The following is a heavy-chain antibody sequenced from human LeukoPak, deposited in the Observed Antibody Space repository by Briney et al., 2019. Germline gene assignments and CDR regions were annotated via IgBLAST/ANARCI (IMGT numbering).Heavy chain of an antibody. D-gene: IGHD1-26*01. CDR1: GFTFSSYS. J-gene: IGHJ3*02. CDR3: ARGRQNSGSYSDAFDI. Sequence: GGSLRLSCAASGFTFSSYSMNWVRQAPGKGLEWVSSISTSSSYIYYADSVKGRFTISRDNAKKSLYLQMNSLRAEDTAVYYCARGRQNSGSYSDAFDIWGQGQWSPSLQ. CDR2: ISTSSSYI. V-gene: IGHV3-21*01.